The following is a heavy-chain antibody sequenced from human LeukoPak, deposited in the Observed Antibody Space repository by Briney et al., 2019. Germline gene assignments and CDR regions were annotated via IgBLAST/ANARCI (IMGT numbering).Heavy chain of an antibody. CDR3: ARVPRIAARPYYYYYGMDV. D-gene: IGHD6-6*01. Sequence: SETLSLTCAVYGGSFSGYYWSWIRQPPGKGLEWIGEINHSGSTNYNPSLKSRVTISVDTSKNQFSLKLSSVTAADTAVYYCARVPRIAARPYYYYYGMDVWGQGTTVTVSS. CDR2: INHSGST. J-gene: IGHJ6*02. CDR1: GGSFSGYY. V-gene: IGHV4-34*01.